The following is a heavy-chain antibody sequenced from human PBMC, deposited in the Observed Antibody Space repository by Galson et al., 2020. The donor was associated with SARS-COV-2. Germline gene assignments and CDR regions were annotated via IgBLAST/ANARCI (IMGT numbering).Heavy chain of an antibody. D-gene: IGHD3-22*01. CDR1: GFTFSSYD. CDR3: ARGDSYYDSGGYLFEP. CDR2: IGTAGDT. J-gene: IGHJ5*02. V-gene: IGHV3-13*01. Sequence: GGSLRLSCAASGFTFSSYDMHWVRQATGKGLEWVSAIGTAGDTNYPGSGKGRLTISRENAKNSSYLQMNSLRAGDTAVYYCARGDSYYDSGGYLFEPWGQGTLVTVCS.